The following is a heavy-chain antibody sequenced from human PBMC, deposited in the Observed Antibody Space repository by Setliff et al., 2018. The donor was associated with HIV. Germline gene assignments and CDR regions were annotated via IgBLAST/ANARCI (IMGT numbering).Heavy chain of an antibody. Sequence: GASVKVSCKASGYTFTDYYMHWVRQAPGQGLEWMGWIHPSSGGTNYAQKFQGRVTMTRDTSISTAYMELSRLRSDDTAVYYCARGSMISGDFQHWGQGTLVTVSS. D-gene: IGHD3-16*01. V-gene: IGHV1-2*02. CDR3: ARGSMISGDFQH. CDR2: IHPSSGGT. CDR1: GYTFTDYY. J-gene: IGHJ1*01.